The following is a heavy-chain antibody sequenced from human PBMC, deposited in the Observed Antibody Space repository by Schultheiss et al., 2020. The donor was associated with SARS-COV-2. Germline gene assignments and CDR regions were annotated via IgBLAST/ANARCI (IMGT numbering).Heavy chain of an antibody. CDR1: GFTFSDYY. CDR2: ISSSGSTI. Sequence: GESLKISCAASGFTFSDYYMSWIRQAPGKGLEWVSYISSSGSTIYYADSVKGRFTISRDNAKNSLYLQMNSLRAEDTAVYYCARDPATDWYFDLWGRGTLVTVSS. J-gene: IGHJ2*01. CDR3: ARDPATDWYFDL. V-gene: IGHV3-11*01.